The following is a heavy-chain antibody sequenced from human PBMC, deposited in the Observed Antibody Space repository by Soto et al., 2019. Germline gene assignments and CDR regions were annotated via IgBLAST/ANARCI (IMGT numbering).Heavy chain of an antibody. J-gene: IGHJ6*01. V-gene: IGHV1-18*01. CDR2: INTYNGNT. D-gene: IGHD3-16*01. CDR3: AMVDVYVTPSPQDV. CDR1: GYTFTRYG. Sequence: QVQLVQSGAEVKNPGASVKVSCKASGYTFTRYGIGWARQAPGQGIEWRGWINTYNGNTNYAQNVQGRVTLTTDTSTSTVYMELRSLRSNDTAIYYCAMVDVYVTPSPQDVWGQGTTVIVSS.